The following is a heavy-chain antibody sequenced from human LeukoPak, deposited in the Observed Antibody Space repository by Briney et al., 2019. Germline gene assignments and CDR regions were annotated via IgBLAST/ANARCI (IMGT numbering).Heavy chain of an antibody. V-gene: IGHV5-51*01. CDR3: AKSLVRGVMGWFDP. CDR1: GYSFTSHW. CDR2: IYPGDSDT. D-gene: IGHD3-10*01. Sequence: GESLKISCKGSGYSFTSHWIGWVRQMPGKGLEWMGIIYPGDSDTRYSPPFQGQVTISADKSTSTAYLQWSSLKASDTAMYYCAKSLVRGVMGWFDPWGQGTLVTVSS. J-gene: IGHJ5*02.